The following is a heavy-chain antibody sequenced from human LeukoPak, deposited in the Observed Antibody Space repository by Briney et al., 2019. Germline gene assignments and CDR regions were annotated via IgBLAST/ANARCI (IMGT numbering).Heavy chain of an antibody. CDR2: IMEDGSEK. J-gene: IGHJ4*02. CDR1: GFTFSDYW. Sequence: GGSLRLSCAVSGFTFSDYWMNWVRQAPGKGLEWVANIMEDGSEKYYVDSVRGRCTISRDNAKNSLYLQMNSLRAEDSAVYYCARYHWNDVAYWGQGTLVTVSS. D-gene: IGHD1-1*01. CDR3: ARYHWNDVAY. V-gene: IGHV3-7*01.